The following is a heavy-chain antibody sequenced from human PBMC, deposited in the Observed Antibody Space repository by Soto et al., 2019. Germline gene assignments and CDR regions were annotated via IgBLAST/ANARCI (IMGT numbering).Heavy chain of an antibody. V-gene: IGHV1-18*01. CDR3: ARDRARYCSGGSCYSSSGLVFDY. CDR1: GYTFTSYG. J-gene: IGHJ4*02. D-gene: IGHD2-15*01. Sequence: QVQLVQSGAEVKKPGASVKVSCKASGYTFTSYGISWVRQAPGQGLEWMGWISAYNGNTNYAQKLQGRVTMTTDTSTSTAYMALRSLRSDDTAVYYCARDRARYCSGGSCYSSSGLVFDYWGQGTLVTVSS. CDR2: ISAYNGNT.